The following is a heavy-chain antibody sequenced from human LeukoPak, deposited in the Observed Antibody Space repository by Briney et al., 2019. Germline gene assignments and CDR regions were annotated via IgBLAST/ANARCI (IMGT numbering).Heavy chain of an antibody. CDR2: IYNSGST. J-gene: IGHJ5*02. CDR1: GGSISSYY. CDR3: AREGAYCSSTSCHLQNWFDP. V-gene: IGHV4-59*08. D-gene: IGHD2-2*01. Sequence: PSETLSLTCSVSGGSISSYYWSWIRQPPGKGLEWIGYIYNSGSTNYKSPLKSRVTMSGDTSKKQFSLKLSSVTAADTAVYYCAREGAYCSSTSCHLQNWFDPWGQGTLVTVSS.